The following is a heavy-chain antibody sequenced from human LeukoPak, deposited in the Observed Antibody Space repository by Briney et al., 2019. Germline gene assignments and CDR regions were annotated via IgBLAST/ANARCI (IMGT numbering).Heavy chain of an antibody. CDR3: ARDRINMMVLGHDSGLDF. CDR1: GFSLSGYG. Sequence: GGSLRLFCVGSGFSLSGYGIHWVSQAPGKGLEGVAVVSYDGGHKYYADSVKGRFTISRDTSSDTVSLQMSSLRVEDTAVYYCARDRINMMVLGHDSGLDFWGQGTLVTVSS. J-gene: IGHJ4*02. CDR2: VSYDGGHK. V-gene: IGHV3-30*03. D-gene: IGHD3-22*01.